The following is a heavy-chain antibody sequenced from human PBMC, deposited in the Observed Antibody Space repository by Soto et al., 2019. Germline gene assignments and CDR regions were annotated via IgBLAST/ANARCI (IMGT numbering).Heavy chain of an antibody. D-gene: IGHD2-21*02. V-gene: IGHV1-46*02. CDR1: GYPFNTYY. Sequence: GASVKVSCKSSGYPFNTYYLHWVRQAPGQGLEWMGMIHTSGGGSTYAQKLLGRVTMTMDSSTSTVIMELTSLRSTDTAVYYCARGGHIAVVTDSFDSWGQGTLVTVSS. CDR3: ARGGHIAVVTDSFDS. J-gene: IGHJ4*02. CDR2: IHTSGGGS.